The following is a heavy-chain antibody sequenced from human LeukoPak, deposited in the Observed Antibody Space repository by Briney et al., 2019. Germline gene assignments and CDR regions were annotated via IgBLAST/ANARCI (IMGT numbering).Heavy chain of an antibody. CDR2: INPNSGGT. D-gene: IGHD2-2*01. CDR3: ARVWEGSTSAGGFDY. CDR1: GYTFTGYY. J-gene: IGHJ4*02. Sequence: ASVKVSCKASGYTFTGYYMHWVRQAPGQGLEWMGWINPNSGGTNYAQKFQGRVTMTRDTSISTAYMELSRLRSDDTGVYYCARVWEGSTSAGGFDYWGQGTLVTVSS. V-gene: IGHV1-2*02.